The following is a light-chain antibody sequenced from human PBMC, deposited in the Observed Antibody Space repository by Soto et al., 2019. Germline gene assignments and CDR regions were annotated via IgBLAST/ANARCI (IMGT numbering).Light chain of an antibody. J-gene: IGKJ1*01. CDR1: ESIDSW. CDR2: KAS. CDR3: QQYNSYRA. Sequence: DIQLTQSPSTLSASVGDRVTITCRASESIDSWLAWHQQKPGRAPKLLISKASSLESGVPSRLSGSGFGTEFTITIRSLQPDDFATYYCQQYNSYRAFGQGTKVDIK. V-gene: IGKV1-5*03.